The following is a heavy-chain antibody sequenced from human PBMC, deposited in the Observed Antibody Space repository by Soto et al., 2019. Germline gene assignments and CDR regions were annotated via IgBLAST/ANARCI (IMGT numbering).Heavy chain of an antibody. CDR1: GFTFSSYA. Sequence: QVQLVESGGGVVQPGRSLRLSCAASGFTFSSYAMHWVRQAPGKGLEWVAVISYDGSNKYYADSVKGRFTISRDNSKNPLYLQMNSLRAEDTAVYYCARPRGDSSGYYYPPGGYWGQGTLVTVSS. J-gene: IGHJ4*02. V-gene: IGHV3-30-3*01. D-gene: IGHD3-22*01. CDR3: ARPRGDSSGYYYPPGGY. CDR2: ISYDGSNK.